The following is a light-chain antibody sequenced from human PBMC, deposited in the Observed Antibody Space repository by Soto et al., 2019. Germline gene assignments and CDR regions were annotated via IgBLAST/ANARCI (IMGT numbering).Light chain of an antibody. CDR3: QSYDSFNWV. CDR2: EDN. V-gene: IGLV6-57*03. J-gene: IGLJ3*02. Sequence: NFMLTQPNSVSESPGKTVTISCTRSSGSIASNYVQWYQQRPGSAPTTMIYEDNQRPSGVPDRFSGSIDSSSNSASLTISGLKTEDEADYYCQSYDSFNWVFGGGTKLTVL. CDR1: SGSIASNY.